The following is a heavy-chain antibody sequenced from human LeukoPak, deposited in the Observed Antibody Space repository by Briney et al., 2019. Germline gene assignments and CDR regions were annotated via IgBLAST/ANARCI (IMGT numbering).Heavy chain of an antibody. Sequence: PGGSLRLSCAASGFTFSSYWMHWVRQAPGKGLMWVSRINGYGSSTSYGDSVKGRFTVSRDNAKNTLYLQMNGLRVEDTAVYYCARALGDIRGQGTLVTVSS. CDR3: ARALGDI. CDR2: INGYGSST. CDR1: GFTFSSYW. J-gene: IGHJ4*02. V-gene: IGHV3-74*01.